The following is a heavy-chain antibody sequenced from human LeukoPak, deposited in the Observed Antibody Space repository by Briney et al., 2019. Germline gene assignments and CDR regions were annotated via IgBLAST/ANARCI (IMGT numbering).Heavy chain of an antibody. CDR1: GYTFTGYY. Sequence: ASVKVCCKASGYTFTGYYMHWVRQAPGQGLEWMGWINPNSGGTNYAQKFQGRVTITRNTSISTAYMELSSLRSEDTAVYYCARMGVDCSGGSCYSSSYYYYYMDVWGKGTTVTVSS. J-gene: IGHJ6*03. V-gene: IGHV1-2*02. CDR2: INPNSGGT. D-gene: IGHD2-15*01. CDR3: ARMGVDCSGGSCYSSSYYYYYMDV.